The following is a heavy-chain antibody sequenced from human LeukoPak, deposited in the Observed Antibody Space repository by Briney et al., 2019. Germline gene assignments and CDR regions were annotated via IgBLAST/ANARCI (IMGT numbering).Heavy chain of an antibody. D-gene: IGHD3-10*01. Sequence: SHTLSLTCAVSGGSISSGGYSWSWIRQPPGKGLEWIGYIYHSGSTYYNPSLKSRVTISVDRSKNQFSLKLSSVTAADTAVYYCARGDGSGYDYFDYWGQGTLVTVFS. V-gene: IGHV4-30-2*01. CDR2: IYHSGST. J-gene: IGHJ4*02. CDR1: GGSISSGGYS. CDR3: ARGDGSGYDYFDY.